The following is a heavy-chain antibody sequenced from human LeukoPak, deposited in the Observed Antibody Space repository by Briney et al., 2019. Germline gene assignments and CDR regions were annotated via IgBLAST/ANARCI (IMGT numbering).Heavy chain of an antibody. Sequence: GGSLRLSCATSGFTFSSYAMSWDRQAPGKGLEWVSAISGSGGSTYYADSVKGRFTISRDNSKNTLYLQMNSLRAEDTAVYYCAKDDDCSSTSCYPGSDYWGQGTLVTVSS. V-gene: IGHV3-23*01. D-gene: IGHD2-2*01. CDR3: AKDDDCSSTSCYPGSDY. J-gene: IGHJ4*02. CDR1: GFTFSSYA. CDR2: ISGSGGST.